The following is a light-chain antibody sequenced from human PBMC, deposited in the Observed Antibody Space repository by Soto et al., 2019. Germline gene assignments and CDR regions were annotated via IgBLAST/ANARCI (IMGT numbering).Light chain of an antibody. J-gene: IGKJ1*01. V-gene: IGKV1-5*01. CDR3: QQYNTFWT. CDR1: QSISNW. Sequence: DIQMTQSPCTLSASVGDRVTITCRASQSISNWLAWYQQKPGKAPKLLIYDVSSLESGVPSRFSGSGSGTEFTLTISSLQPDDFATYYCQQYNTFWTFGQGTKVEIK. CDR2: DVS.